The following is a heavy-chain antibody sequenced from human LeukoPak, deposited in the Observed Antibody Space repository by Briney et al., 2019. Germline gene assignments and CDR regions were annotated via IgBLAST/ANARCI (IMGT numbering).Heavy chain of an antibody. V-gene: IGHV4-61*02. D-gene: IGHD6-13*01. CDR1: GGSISSGSYY. CDR2: IYTSGST. Sequence: NPSETLSLTCTISGGSISSGSYYWSWIRQPAGKGLEWIGRIYTSGSTNYNPSLKSRVTISVDTSKNQFSLKLSSVTAADTAVYSCARHQTPAGHSSSWSNFDYWGQGTLVTVSS. CDR3: ARHQTPAGHSSSWSNFDY. J-gene: IGHJ4*02.